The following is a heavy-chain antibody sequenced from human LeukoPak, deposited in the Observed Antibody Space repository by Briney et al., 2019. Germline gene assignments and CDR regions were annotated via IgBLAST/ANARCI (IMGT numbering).Heavy chain of an antibody. CDR1: GFTFDDYT. Sequence: PGGSLRLSCVASGFTFDDYTMHWVRQGPGKGLEWVSLISWDGGSTYYADSVKGRFTISRDNSKNSLYLQMNSLTTEDTALYYCANLYYYDSIGYYTDAFDIWGQGTMVTVSS. CDR2: ISWDGGST. CDR3: ANLYYYDSIGYYTDAFDI. J-gene: IGHJ3*02. V-gene: IGHV3-43*01. D-gene: IGHD3-22*01.